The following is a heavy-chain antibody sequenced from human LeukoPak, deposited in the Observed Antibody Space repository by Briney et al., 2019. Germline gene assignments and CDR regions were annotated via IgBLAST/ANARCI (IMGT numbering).Heavy chain of an antibody. J-gene: IGHJ4*02. D-gene: IGHD3-10*01. V-gene: IGHV4-34*01. CDR3: ARGSRPLRITMVRGVYYFDY. CDR1: GGSFSGYY. CDR2: INHSGST. Sequence: SETLSLTCAVYGGSFSGYYWSWIRQPPGKGLEWIGEINHSGSTNYNPSLKSRVTISVDTSKNQFSLKLSSVTAADTAVYYCARGSRPLRITMVRGVYYFDYWGQGTLVTVSS.